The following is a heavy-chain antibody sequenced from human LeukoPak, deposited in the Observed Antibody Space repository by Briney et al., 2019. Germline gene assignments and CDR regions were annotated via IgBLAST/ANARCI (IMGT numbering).Heavy chain of an antibody. J-gene: IGHJ4*02. CDR1: GFSISTHY. V-gene: IGHV4-59*11. Sequence: SETLSLTCTVSGFSISTHYWSWLRQPPGKGLEWIGYMYYTGSTTYNPSLKSRVTISVDTSKNQFSLKLSSVTAADTAVYFCAGYSTSWYYFDYWGQGTLVTVSS. D-gene: IGHD6-13*01. CDR2: MYYTGST. CDR3: AGYSTSWYYFDY.